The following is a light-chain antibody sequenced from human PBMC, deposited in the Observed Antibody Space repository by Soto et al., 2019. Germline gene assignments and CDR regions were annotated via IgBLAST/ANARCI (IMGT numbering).Light chain of an antibody. J-gene: IGLJ1*01. CDR1: SSDVGGSDY. V-gene: IGLV2-14*01. CDR3: SSFSTTSTRDV. CDR2: PVS. Sequence: QSVLTQPASVSGSPGQSITISCSGTSSDVGGSDYVSWYQQHPGKAPKLIMYPVSNRPSGVSDRFSGSQSGNTASLTISGLQAEDEAYFYCSSFSTTSTRDVFGTGTKVTVL.